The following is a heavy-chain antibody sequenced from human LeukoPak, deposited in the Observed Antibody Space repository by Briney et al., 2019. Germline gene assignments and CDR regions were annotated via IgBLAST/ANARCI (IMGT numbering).Heavy chain of an antibody. CDR1: GGSVYTSDYY. D-gene: IGHD3-22*01. V-gene: IGHV4-39*07. CDR2: IFYTGKT. CDR3: ARDVGGYYYGNFEY. J-gene: IGHJ4*02. Sequence: SETLSLTCTVSGGSVYTSDYYWGWVRQPPGKGPEWIGDIFYTGKTNYNPSLKSRVSISIDTSKNQFSLKLTSVTAADTAVYYCARDVGGYYYGNFEYWGQGILVTVSS.